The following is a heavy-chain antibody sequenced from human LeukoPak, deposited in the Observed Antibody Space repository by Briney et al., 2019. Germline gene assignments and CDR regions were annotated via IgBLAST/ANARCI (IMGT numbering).Heavy chain of an antibody. V-gene: IGHV1-8*02. J-gene: IGHJ4*02. CDR2: MNPNSGNT. Sequence: GASVKVSCKASGCTFTSYDINWVRQATGQGLEWMGWMNPNSGNTGYAQKFQGRVTMTRNTSISTAYMELSSLRSEDTAVYYCARGLGCTNGVCYNYWGQGTLVTVSS. D-gene: IGHD2-8*01. CDR3: ARGLGCTNGVCYNY. CDR1: GCTFTSYD.